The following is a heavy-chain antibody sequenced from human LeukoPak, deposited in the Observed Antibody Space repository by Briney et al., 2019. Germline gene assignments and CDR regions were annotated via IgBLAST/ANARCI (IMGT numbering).Heavy chain of an antibody. CDR1: GFTFSSYS. Sequence: GRSLRLSCAASGFTFSSYSMNWVRQAPGKGLEWVSSISSSSSYIYYADSVKGRFTISRDNAKNSLYLQMNSLRAEDTAVYYCARGGQWLVPFDYWGQGTLVTVSS. CDR2: ISSSSSYI. J-gene: IGHJ4*02. CDR3: ARGGQWLVPFDY. D-gene: IGHD6-19*01. V-gene: IGHV3-21*01.